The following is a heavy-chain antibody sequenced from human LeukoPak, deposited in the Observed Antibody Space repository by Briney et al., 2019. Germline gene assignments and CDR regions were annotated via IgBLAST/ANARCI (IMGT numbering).Heavy chain of an antibody. CDR2: IYYSGST. Sequence: SETLSLTCTVSGGSISSYYWSWIRQPPGKGLEWFGYIYYSGSTNYNPSLKSRVTISVDTSKNQFSLKLSSVTAADTAVYYCARDNWNYGSSMDVWGQGTTVTVSS. J-gene: IGHJ6*02. D-gene: IGHD1-7*01. CDR1: GGSISSYY. V-gene: IGHV4-59*01. CDR3: ARDNWNYGSSMDV.